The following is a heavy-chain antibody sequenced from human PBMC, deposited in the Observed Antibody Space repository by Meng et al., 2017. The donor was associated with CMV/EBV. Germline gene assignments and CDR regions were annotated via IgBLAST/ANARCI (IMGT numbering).Heavy chain of an antibody. CDR1: GYRFSDHY. CDR2: IYPNSGGT. Sequence: QGQLVQPGVELTSPGASVKVPCQTSGYRFSDHYMHWVRQAPGQGLEWMGWIYPNSGGTHYAQKFQDRVTMTRDTSISTVYMELSRLTSDDTAVYYCVRDHNWGPDYWGQGTLVTVSS. J-gene: IGHJ4*02. D-gene: IGHD1-1*01. V-gene: IGHV1-2*02. CDR3: VRDHNWGPDY.